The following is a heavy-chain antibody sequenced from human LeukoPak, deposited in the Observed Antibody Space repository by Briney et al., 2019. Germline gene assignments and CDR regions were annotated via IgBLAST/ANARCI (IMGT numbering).Heavy chain of an antibody. CDR1: GGSFSGYY. D-gene: IGHD6-13*01. CDR3: ASIAAAGKKLSGFDY. CDR2: IYYSGST. V-gene: IGHV4-59*01. J-gene: IGHJ4*02. Sequence: SETLSLTCAVYGGSFSGYYWSWLRQPPGKGLEWIGYIYYSGSTNYNPSLKSRVTISVDTSKNQFSLKLSSVTAADTAVYYCASIAAAGKKLSGFDYWGQGTLVTVSS.